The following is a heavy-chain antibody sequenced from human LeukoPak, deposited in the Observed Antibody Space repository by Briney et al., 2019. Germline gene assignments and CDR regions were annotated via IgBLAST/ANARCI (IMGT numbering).Heavy chain of an antibody. Sequence: PGGSLRLSCAASGFTFSSYSMTWVRQAPGKGLEWVSSISSSSSYIYYADSVKGRFTISRDNAKNSLYLQMNSLSAEDTAVYYCALERDSYYFDYWGQGTLVTVSS. J-gene: IGHJ4*02. CDR2: ISSSSSYI. V-gene: IGHV3-21*01. D-gene: IGHD3/OR15-3a*01. CDR3: ALERDSYYFDY. CDR1: GFTFSSYS.